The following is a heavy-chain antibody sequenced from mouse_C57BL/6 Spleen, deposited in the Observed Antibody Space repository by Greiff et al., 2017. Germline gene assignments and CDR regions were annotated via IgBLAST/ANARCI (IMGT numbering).Heavy chain of an antibody. V-gene: IGHV1-55*01. CDR1: GYTFTSYW. D-gene: IGHD2-1*01. CDR3: ARDYGNYGGNFDY. Sequence: VKLQQSGAELVKPGASVKMSCKASGYTFTSYWITWVKQRPGQGLEWIGDIYPGSGSTNYNEKFKSKATLTVDTSSSTAYMQLSSLTSEDSAVYYCARDYGNYGGNFDYWGQGTTLTVSS. CDR2: IYPGSGST. J-gene: IGHJ2*01.